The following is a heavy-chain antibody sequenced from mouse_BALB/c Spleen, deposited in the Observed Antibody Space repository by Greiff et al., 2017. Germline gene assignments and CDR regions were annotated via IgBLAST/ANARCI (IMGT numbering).Heavy chain of an antibody. CDR1: GFTFSSFG. J-gene: IGHJ4*01. CDR2: ISSGSSTI. V-gene: IGHV5-17*02. CDR3: AREGGLRAMDY. Sequence: EVKLMESGGGLVQPGGSRKLSCAASGFTFSSFGMHWVRQAPEKGLEWVAYISSGSSTIYYADTVKGRFTISRDNPKNTLFLQMTSLRSEDTAMYYCAREGGLRAMDYWGQGTSVTVSS.